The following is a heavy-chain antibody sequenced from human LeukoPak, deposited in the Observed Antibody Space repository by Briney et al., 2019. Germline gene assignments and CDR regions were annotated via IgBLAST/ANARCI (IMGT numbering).Heavy chain of an antibody. D-gene: IGHD3-22*01. V-gene: IGHV3-64*04. CDR2: ISSNGGST. CDR1: GFTFSRYP. Sequence: GGSLRLSCSASGFTFSRYPMHWVRQAPGKGLAYVSAISSNGGSTYYADSVKGRFTISRDNSKNTLYLQMDSLRAEDTAVYYCAKELSGSSGYWEGMDVWGQGTTVTVSS. J-gene: IGHJ6*02. CDR3: AKELSGSSGYWEGMDV.